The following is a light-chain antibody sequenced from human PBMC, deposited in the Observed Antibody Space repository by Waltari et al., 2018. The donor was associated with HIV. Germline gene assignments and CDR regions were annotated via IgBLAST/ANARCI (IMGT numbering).Light chain of an antibody. V-gene: IGLV2-14*03. Sequence: QSALTQPSSGSGSPGQSITISCTGTSSDAGASNYVPWFQQHPGKAPKIIIYDVNNRPSGVSNRFSGSKSGTSASLAISGLLSEDEGDYYCATWDDSLKGVIFGGGTKLTVL. CDR1: SSDAGASNY. CDR2: DVN. CDR3: ATWDDSLKGVI. J-gene: IGLJ2*01.